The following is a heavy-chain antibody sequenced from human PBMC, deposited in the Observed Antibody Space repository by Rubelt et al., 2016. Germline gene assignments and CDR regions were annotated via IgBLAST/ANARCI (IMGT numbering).Heavy chain of an antibody. D-gene: IGHD6-19*01. V-gene: IGHV3-30*18. CDR2: ISYDGSNK. CDR3: AKDRSVSGRGGLDY. J-gene: IGHJ4*02. Sequence: GKGLEWVTVISYDGSNKYYADSVKGRFTISRENSKNTLYLQMNSLREEDTTMYYCAKDRSVSGRGGLDYWGQGTLVTVSS.